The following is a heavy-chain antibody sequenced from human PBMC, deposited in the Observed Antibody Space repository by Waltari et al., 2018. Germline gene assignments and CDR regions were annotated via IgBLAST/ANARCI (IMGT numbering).Heavy chain of an antibody. D-gene: IGHD2-2*03. J-gene: IGHJ5*02. V-gene: IGHV4-34*01. CDR3: ARLDSGFDP. CDR1: GGPFSGYY. Sequence: QVQLQQWGAGLLQPSETLSLTCAAYGGPFSGYYWSWLLQPPGKGLEWIGEINYSGITNYNPSLKSRVTISVDTSKNQFSLKLSSVTAADTAVFYCARLDSGFDPWGQGTLVTVSS. CDR2: INYSGIT.